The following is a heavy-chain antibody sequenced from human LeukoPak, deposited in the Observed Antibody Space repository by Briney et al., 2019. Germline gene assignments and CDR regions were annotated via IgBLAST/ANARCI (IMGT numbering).Heavy chain of an antibody. J-gene: IGHJ4*02. D-gene: IGHD3-22*01. CDR3: ARHDSSGLTFDY. CDR2: IYYSGST. CDR1: GGSISSSSYY. V-gene: IGHV4-39*01. Sequence: PSETLSLTCTVSGGSISSSSYYWGWIRQPPGKGLEWIGSIYYSGSTYYNPSLKSRVTISVDTSKNQFSLKLSSVTAADTAVYYCARHDSSGLTFDYWGQGTLVTVSS.